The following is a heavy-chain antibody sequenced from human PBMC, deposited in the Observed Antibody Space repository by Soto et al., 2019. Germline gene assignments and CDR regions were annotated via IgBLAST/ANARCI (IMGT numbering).Heavy chain of an antibody. J-gene: IGHJ4*02. D-gene: IGHD3-3*01. Sequence: QVQLQQSGPGLVKPSQTLSLTCAISGDSVSSNSAAWSWLRQSPSRGLEWLGRTYYRSRWYNDYALSVKSRITINPDTSKNQFSLKLKSVTPEDTAVYYCVRGIGYIDSWGQGTLVTVSS. CDR1: GDSVSSNSAA. V-gene: IGHV6-1*01. CDR2: TYYRSRWYN. CDR3: VRGIGYIDS.